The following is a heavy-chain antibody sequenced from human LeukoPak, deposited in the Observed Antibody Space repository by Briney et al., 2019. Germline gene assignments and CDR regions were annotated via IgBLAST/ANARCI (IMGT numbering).Heavy chain of an antibody. Sequence: WETLSLTCTVSGGSISSTGYYWGWLRQPPGKGLEWIGNMYYSGTTYYNPSLKSQVVISVDTSKNQFSVKLSNVTAAETAVYYCARRRPPSGFDIWGQGTVVTVSS. CDR1: GGSISSTGYY. V-gene: IGHV4-39*01. CDR2: MYYSGTT. J-gene: IGHJ3*02. D-gene: IGHD6-19*01. CDR3: ARRRPPSGFDI.